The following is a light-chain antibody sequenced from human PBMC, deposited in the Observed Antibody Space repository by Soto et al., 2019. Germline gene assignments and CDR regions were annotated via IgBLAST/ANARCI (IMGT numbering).Light chain of an antibody. CDR2: EVN. Sequence: QSALTQPASVSGSPGQSITISCTGTSSYVGSDNLVSWFQQHPGKAPKLMIYEVNKRPSGDSNRFSGSKSGNTASLTISGLQAEDEADYYCSSARSYIHVVFGGGTKVTVL. CDR1: SSYVGSDNL. V-gene: IGLV2-23*02. CDR3: SSARSYIHVV. J-gene: IGLJ2*01.